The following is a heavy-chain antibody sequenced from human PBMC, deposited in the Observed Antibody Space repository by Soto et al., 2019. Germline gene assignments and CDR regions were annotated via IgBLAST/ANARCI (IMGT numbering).Heavy chain of an antibody. Sequence: QVQLVQSGAEVKKPGASVKVSCKASGYTFTSYGISWVRQAPGQGLEWMGWISAYNGNTNYAQKLQGRVTTTTDTTTSTAYMELRRLRSDDTAVYYCARDRGAYGMDVWGQGTTVTVSS. CDR2: ISAYNGNT. CDR3: ARDRGAYGMDV. CDR1: GYTFTSYG. J-gene: IGHJ6*02. V-gene: IGHV1-18*01.